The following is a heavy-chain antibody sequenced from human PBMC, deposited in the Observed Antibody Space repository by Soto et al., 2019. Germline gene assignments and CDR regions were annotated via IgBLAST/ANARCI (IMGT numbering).Heavy chain of an antibody. CDR3: ARDGIEYSSSYYFDY. CDR1: GFTFSSYA. J-gene: IGHJ4*02. Sequence: GGSLRLSCAASGFTFSSYAMHWVRQAPGKGLEWVAVISYDGSNKYYADSVKGRFTISRDNSKNTLYLQMNSLRAEDTAVYYCARDGIEYSSSYYFDYWGQGTLVTVSS. D-gene: IGHD6-6*01. CDR2: ISYDGSNK. V-gene: IGHV3-30-3*01.